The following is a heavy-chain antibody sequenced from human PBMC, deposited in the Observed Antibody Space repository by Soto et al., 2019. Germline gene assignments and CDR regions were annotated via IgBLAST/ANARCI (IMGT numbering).Heavy chain of an antibody. J-gene: IGHJ4*01. CDR1: GFTFSSYS. Sequence: ESGGGLVKPGGSLRLSCAASGFTFSSYSMNWVRQAPGKGLEWVSSISSSSNYIYYADSVKGRFTISRDNAKNSLYLQMNSLRAEDTAVYYCAPYCSSTRCYGGYWGQGTLVTVSS. D-gene: IGHD2-2*01. CDR3: APYCSSTRCYGGY. V-gene: IGHV3-21*01. CDR2: ISSSSNYI.